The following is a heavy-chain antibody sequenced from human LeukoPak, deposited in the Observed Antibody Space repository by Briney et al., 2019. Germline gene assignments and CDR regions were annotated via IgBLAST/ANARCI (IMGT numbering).Heavy chain of an antibody. Sequence: GGSLRLSCAASGFTFSSYSMNWVRQAPGKGLEWVSSISSSSSYIYYADSVKGRFIISRDNAKNSLYLQMNSLRAEDTAVYYCAREYGTSEAFDIWGQGTMVTVSS. J-gene: IGHJ3*02. D-gene: IGHD1-1*01. CDR3: AREYGTSEAFDI. CDR2: ISSSSSYI. CDR1: GFTFSSYS. V-gene: IGHV3-21*01.